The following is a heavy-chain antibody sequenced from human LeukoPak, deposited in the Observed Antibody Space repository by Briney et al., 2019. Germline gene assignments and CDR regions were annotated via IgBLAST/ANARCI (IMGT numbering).Heavy chain of an antibody. CDR2: ISGSGGST. V-gene: IGHV3-23*01. J-gene: IGHJ4*02. CDR3: ASRGYSGYDPIPPDDY. CDR1: GFTFSSYA. Sequence: PGGSLRLSCAASGFTFSSYAMSWVRQAPGKGLEWVSAISGSGGSTYYADSVKGRFTISRDNSKNTLYLQMNGLRAEDTAVYYCASRGYSGYDPIPPDDYWGQGTLVTVSS. D-gene: IGHD5-12*01.